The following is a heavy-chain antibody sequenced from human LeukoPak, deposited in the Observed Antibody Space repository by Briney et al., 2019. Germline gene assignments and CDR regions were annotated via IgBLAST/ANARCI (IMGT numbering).Heavy chain of an antibody. CDR2: INHSGST. Sequence: SETLSLTCAVYGGSFSGYYWSWIRQPPGKGLEWIGEINHSGSTNYNPSLKSRVTISVDTSKNQFSLKLSSVTAADTAVYYCARLVSDYYGSGSFDYWGQGSLVTVSS. CDR1: GGSFSGYY. D-gene: IGHD3-10*01. J-gene: IGHJ4*02. CDR3: ARLVSDYYGSGSFDY. V-gene: IGHV4-34*01.